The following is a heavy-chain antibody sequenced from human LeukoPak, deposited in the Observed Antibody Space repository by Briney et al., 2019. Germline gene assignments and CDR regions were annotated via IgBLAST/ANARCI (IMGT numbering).Heavy chain of an antibody. CDR2: INHSGST. Sequence: SETLSLTCAVYGGSFSGYYWSWIRQPPGKGLEWIGEINHSGSTNYNPSLKSRVTISVDTSKNQFSLKLSSVTAADTAVYYCARAPSPLLPKRNRNWFDPWGQGTLVTVSS. CDR3: ARAPSPLLPKRNRNWFDP. CDR1: GGSFSGYY. V-gene: IGHV4-34*01. D-gene: IGHD2-15*01. J-gene: IGHJ5*02.